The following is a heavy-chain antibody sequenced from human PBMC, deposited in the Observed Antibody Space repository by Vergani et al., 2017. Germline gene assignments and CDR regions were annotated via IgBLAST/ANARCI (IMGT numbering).Heavy chain of an antibody. V-gene: IGHV4-39*01. CDR3: ASKRVACRAAYCHSYDF. Sequence: QVQLQESGPGLVKPSETLSLTCTVSGDSVISTDYHWGWIRQPPGKGLEWIGSMDYSGSTSYTPSLESRISISFETPKNQFSLRLTSVTAADTAVYYFASKRVACRAAYCHSYDFWVPGTLVGVSS. CDR2: MDYSGST. D-gene: IGHD2-15*01. CDR1: GDSVISTDYH. J-gene: IGHJ4*02.